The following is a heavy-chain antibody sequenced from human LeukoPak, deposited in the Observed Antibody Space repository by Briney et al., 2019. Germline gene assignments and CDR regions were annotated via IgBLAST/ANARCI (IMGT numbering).Heavy chain of an antibody. CDR3: ARGYCTNGVCYTFDY. V-gene: IGHV4-34*01. Sequence: GSLRLSCAASGFTVSSNYMSWVRQAPGKGLEWIGEINHNGSTNYNPSLKSRVTISVDTSKNQFSLKLSSVTAADTAVYYCARGYCTNGVCYTFDYWGQGTLVTVSS. D-gene: IGHD2-8*01. CDR2: INHNGST. J-gene: IGHJ4*02. CDR1: GFTVSSNY.